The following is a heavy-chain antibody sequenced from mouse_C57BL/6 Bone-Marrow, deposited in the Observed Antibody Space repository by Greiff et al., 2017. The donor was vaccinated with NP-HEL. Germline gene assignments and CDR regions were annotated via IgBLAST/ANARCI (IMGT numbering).Heavy chain of an antibody. CDR3: TRFVLPYYFDY. CDR2: ISSGGDYI. D-gene: IGHD5-5*01. CDR1: GFTFSSYA. V-gene: IGHV5-9-1*02. J-gene: IGHJ2*01. Sequence: EVQVVESGEGLVKPGGSLKLSCAASGFTFSSYAMSWVRQTPETRLEWVAYISSGGDYIYYADTVKGRFTISRDNARNTLYLQISSLKSEDTAMYYCTRFVLPYYFDYWGQGTTLTVSS.